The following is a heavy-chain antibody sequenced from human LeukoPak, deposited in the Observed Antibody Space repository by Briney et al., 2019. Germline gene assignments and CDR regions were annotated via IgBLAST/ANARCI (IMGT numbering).Heavy chain of an antibody. Sequence: ASMKVSCKASGYTFTGYYMHWVRQAPGQGLEWMGWINPKSGGTKYAQKFQGRVTMTRDTSISTAYMELSRLRSDDTAVYYCARSWFGESNAFDIWGQGTMVTVSS. CDR2: INPKSGGT. V-gene: IGHV1-2*02. CDR1: GYTFTGYY. J-gene: IGHJ3*02. D-gene: IGHD3-10*01. CDR3: ARSWFGESNAFDI.